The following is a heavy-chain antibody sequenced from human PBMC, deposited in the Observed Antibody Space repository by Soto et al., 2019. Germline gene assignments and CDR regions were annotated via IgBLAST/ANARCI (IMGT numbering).Heavy chain of an antibody. V-gene: IGHV3-33*01. D-gene: IGHD3-10*01. CDR2: LWSDGATQ. J-gene: IGHJ3*02. CDR1: GFSLSSYA. CDR3: ARDPRGSGWALDI. Sequence: QVQLLESGGGVVQPGESLRLSCVASGFSLSSYAIHWVRQAPGKGLDWVAILWSDGATQYLADSVKGRFTISRDKSKRTVYLQMNSLRAEDTAVYYCARDPRGSGWALDIWGQGTLVAVSS.